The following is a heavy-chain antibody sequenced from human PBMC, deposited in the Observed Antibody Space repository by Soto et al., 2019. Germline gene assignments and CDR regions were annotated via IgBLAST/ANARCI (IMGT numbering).Heavy chain of an antibody. J-gene: IGHJ6*02. Sequence: EVQLVESGGGLVQPGGSLRLSCAASGFAFGTYDMHWVRQAPGKGLEWVSAIGTAAETSYPDSVKGRFTISREDAKNSLYLHMNSLRAGDTGVYYCARQKKDIATTGRHYYFYYGMDVWGQGTTVTVSS. CDR3: ARQKKDIATTGRHYYFYYGMDV. D-gene: IGHD5-12*01. V-gene: IGHV3-13*04. CDR1: GFAFGTYD. CDR2: IGTAAET.